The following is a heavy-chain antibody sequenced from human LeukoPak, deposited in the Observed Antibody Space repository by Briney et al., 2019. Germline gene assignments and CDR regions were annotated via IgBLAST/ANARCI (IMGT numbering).Heavy chain of an antibody. V-gene: IGHV1-46*01. Sequence: ASVKVSCKASGYTFTSYFMHWVRQAPGQGLDWMGIINPSGGSSSYAQKFQGRVTMTRDTSTSTVYMELSSLRSEDTAVYYCARDSADYGDYDYWGQGTLVTVSS. D-gene: IGHD4-17*01. CDR2: INPSGGSS. CDR1: GYTFTSYF. CDR3: ARDSADYGDYDY. J-gene: IGHJ4*02.